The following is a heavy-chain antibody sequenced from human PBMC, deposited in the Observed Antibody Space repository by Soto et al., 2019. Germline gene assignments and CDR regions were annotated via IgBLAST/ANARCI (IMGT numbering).Heavy chain of an antibody. D-gene: IGHD2-2*01. Sequence: PGESLKISCKGSGYSFTSYWISWVRQMPGKGLEWMGRIDPSDSYTNYSPSFQGHVTISADKSISTAYLQWSSLKASDTAMYYCAIVVVPAAIYSYYYGMDVWGLGTTVTVSS. CDR2: IDPSDSYT. V-gene: IGHV5-10-1*01. CDR1: GYSFTSYW. CDR3: AIVVVPAAIYSYYYGMDV. J-gene: IGHJ6*02.